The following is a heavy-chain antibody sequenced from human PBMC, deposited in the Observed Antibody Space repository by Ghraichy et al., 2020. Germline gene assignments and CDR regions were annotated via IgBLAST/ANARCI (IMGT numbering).Heavy chain of an antibody. CDR2: IYWDDDK. CDR1: GFSLSTSGVG. CDR3: AHSGDCGGDCYSLSEWFDP. D-gene: IGHD2-21*01. V-gene: IGHV2-5*02. J-gene: IGHJ5*02. Sequence: SGPTLVKPTQTLTLTCTFSGFSLSTSGVGVGWIRQPPGKALEWLALIYWDDDKRYSPSLKSRLTITKDTSKNQVVLTMTNMDPVDTATYYCAHSGDCGGDCYSLSEWFDPWGQGTLVTVSS.